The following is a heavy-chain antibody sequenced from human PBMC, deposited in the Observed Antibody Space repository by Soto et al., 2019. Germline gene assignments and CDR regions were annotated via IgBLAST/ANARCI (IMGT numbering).Heavy chain of an antibody. CDR3: ARDVQGTVTPSFDY. Sequence: GGSLRLSCAASGFTFSSYSMNWVRQAPGKGLEWVSSISSSSSYIYYADSVKGRFTISRDNAKNSLYLQMNSLRAEDTAVYYCARDVQGTVTPSFDYWGQGTLVTVSS. CDR1: GFTFSSYS. J-gene: IGHJ4*02. V-gene: IGHV3-21*01. CDR2: ISSSSSYI. D-gene: IGHD4-17*01.